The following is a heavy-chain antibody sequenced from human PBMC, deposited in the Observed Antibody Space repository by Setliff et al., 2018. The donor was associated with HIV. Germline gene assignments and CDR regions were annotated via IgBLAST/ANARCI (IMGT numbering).Heavy chain of an antibody. CDR2: IGSSGTPI. V-gene: IGHV3-48*04. CDR3: ARVRSPFYFDY. Sequence: SLRLSCAASGFSFSSYWMSWVRQAPGKGLEWLSYIGSSGTPIYYADSVKGRFTISRDNAKNSLNLQMNSLRAEDTAVYYCARVRSPFYFDYWGQGTLVTVSS. J-gene: IGHJ4*02. CDR1: GFSFSSYW.